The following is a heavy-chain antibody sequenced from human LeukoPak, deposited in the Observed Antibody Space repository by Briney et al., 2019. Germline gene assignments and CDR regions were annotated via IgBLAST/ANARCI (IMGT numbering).Heavy chain of an antibody. CDR2: ISASRGRT. J-gene: IGHJ3*02. D-gene: IGHD2-21*02. CDR1: GFTFISYV. V-gene: IGHV3-23*01. Sequence: SGGSHRLSCAASGFTFISYVMSWVRQAPGKGLEWVSAISASRGRTYYADSVKGRFTISRDNSQSTLYLQMNSLRAEDTAVYYCAKDGIAYCGGDCGYDAFHIWGQGIMVTVPS. CDR3: AKDGIAYCGGDCGYDAFHI.